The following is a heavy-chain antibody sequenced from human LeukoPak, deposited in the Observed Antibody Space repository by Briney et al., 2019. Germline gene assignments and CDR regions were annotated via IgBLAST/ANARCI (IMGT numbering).Heavy chain of an antibody. CDR1: GFTFDDYA. CDR3: AKDSEGGTYFFDYMDV. V-gene: IGHV3-9*01. Sequence: GGSVRLSCAASGFTFDDYAMHWVRQAPGKGLQWVASISWNSRVTGYAASVKGRFTISRDNARNSLYLQMNSLRPDDTAFYYCAKDSEGGTYFFDYMDVWGKGTTVTVS. CDR2: ISWNSRVT. D-gene: IGHD3-3*01. J-gene: IGHJ6*03.